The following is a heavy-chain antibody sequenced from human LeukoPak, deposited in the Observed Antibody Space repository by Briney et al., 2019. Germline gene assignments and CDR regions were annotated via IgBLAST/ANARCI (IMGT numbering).Heavy chain of an antibody. J-gene: IGHJ5*02. CDR3: AGHGSGSVVPVGFDP. D-gene: IGHD2-15*01. CDR2: INHSGST. CDR1: GGSFSGYY. V-gene: IGHV4-34*01. Sequence: SETLSLTCAVYGGSFSGYYWSWIRQPPGKGLEWIGEINHSGSTNYNPSLKSRVTISVDTSKNQFSLKLSSVTAADTAVYYCAGHGSGSVVPVGFDPWGQGTLVTVSS.